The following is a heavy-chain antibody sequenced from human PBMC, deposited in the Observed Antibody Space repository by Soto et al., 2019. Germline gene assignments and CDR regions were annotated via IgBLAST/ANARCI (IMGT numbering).Heavy chain of an antibody. CDR2: IRSKAYGGTT. CDR1: GFTFGDYA. Sequence: GGSLRLSCTASGFTFGDYAMSWFRQAPGKGLEWVGFIRSKAYGGTTEYAASVKSRFTISRDDSKSIAYLQMNSLKTEDTAVYYCTREDPDYYDSSGYYIGYFQHWGQGTLVTVSS. D-gene: IGHD3-22*01. CDR3: TREDPDYYDSSGYYIGYFQH. J-gene: IGHJ1*01. V-gene: IGHV3-49*03.